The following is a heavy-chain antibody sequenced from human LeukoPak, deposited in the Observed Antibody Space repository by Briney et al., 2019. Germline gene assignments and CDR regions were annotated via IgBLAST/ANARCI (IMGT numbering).Heavy chain of an antibody. CDR2: IYYSGST. J-gene: IGHJ4*02. CDR1: GGSISSYY. D-gene: IGHD4-23*01. CDR3: ARDRYGGNSPFDY. V-gene: IGHV4-59*01. Sequence: PSGTLSLTCTVSGGSISSYYWSWIRQPPGKGLEWIGYIYYSGSTNYNPSLKSRVTISVDTSKNQFSLKLSSVTAADTAVYYCARDRYGGNSPFDYWGQGTLVTVSS.